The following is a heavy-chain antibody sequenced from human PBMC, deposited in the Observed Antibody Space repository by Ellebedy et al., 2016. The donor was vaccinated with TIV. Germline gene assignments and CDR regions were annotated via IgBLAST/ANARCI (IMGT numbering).Heavy chain of an antibody. CDR3: ARERLLYDILTGYPDV. D-gene: IGHD3-9*01. J-gene: IGHJ4*02. CDR2: VSHSGIR. CDR1: GYSVTSDYY. V-gene: IGHV4-38-2*02. Sequence: SETLSLTXSVSGYSVTSDYYWGWIRQPPGKGLEWIGSVSHSGIRYYNSSLRSRVTLSLDTSANQFSLKLSSVTAADTAVYYCARERLLYDILTGYPDVWGQGTLVTVSS.